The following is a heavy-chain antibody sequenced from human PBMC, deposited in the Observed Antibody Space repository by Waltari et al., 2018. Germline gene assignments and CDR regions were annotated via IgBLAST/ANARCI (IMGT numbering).Heavy chain of an antibody. CDR2: NDPKNGAT. CDR3: ARWGHDYGGNPGDY. J-gene: IGHJ4*02. Sequence: QVQLVQSGAEVEKPGASVKVSCKASGYSFTDHDIHWVRQGPGQGLEWMGWNDPKNGATDYAQKFKGRVTLTRDTSITTTYVEVTRLRSDDTAVYYCARWGHDYGGNPGDYWGQGTLVTVSS. V-gene: IGHV1-2*02. D-gene: IGHD4-17*01. CDR1: GYSFTDHD.